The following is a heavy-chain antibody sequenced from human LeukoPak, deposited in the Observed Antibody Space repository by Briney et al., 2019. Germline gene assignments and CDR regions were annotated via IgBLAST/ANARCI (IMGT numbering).Heavy chain of an antibody. CDR2: ISAYNCNT. Sequence: ASVKVSCKASGYTFTSYGIGWVRQAPGQGLEGMGWISAYNCNTNYAQKLQGRVTMTTDTSTSTAYMELRSRRSDDAAVYYCARDGSAGIMITFGGVANSDYWGQGTLVTVSS. CDR1: GYTFTSYG. J-gene: IGHJ4*02. CDR3: ARDGSAGIMITFGGVANSDY. D-gene: IGHD3-16*01. V-gene: IGHV1-18*01.